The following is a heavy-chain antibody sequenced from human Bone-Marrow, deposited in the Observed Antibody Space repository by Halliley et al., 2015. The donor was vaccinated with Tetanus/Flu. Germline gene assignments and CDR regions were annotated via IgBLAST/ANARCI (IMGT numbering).Heavy chain of an antibody. CDR3: ATLGYTSGNSFDH. CDR1: GGSIGSHF. CDR2: YYYGGST. Sequence: TLSLTCSLSGGSIGSHFWCWIRQPPGRGLEWIGCYYYGGSTYYNPSLKSPVAISTDTSKNQSSLSLSSVSATDTAVYYCATLGYTSGNSFDHWGQGTPITVSS. D-gene: IGHD2-15*01. V-gene: IGHV4-59*08. J-gene: IGHJ4*02.